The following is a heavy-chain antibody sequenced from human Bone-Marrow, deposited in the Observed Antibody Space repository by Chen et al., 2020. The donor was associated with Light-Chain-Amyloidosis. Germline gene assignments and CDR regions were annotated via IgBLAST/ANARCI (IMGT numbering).Heavy chain of an antibody. V-gene: IGHV3-23*01. J-gene: IGHJ6*02. CDR3: AKSQGSTWSYYYYAMDV. CDR2: ISGSGVTT. CDR1: GFSFAKFT. D-gene: IGHD6-13*01. Sequence: EGQLLESGGGLGQPGGSLRVPCAASGFSFAKFTMNWVRQAPGRGPEWVSAISGSGVTTYYSDSVKGRFTISRDNLNNTVFLQMDSLRAEDTAIYYCAKSQGSTWSYYYYAMDVWGQGTTVTVSS.